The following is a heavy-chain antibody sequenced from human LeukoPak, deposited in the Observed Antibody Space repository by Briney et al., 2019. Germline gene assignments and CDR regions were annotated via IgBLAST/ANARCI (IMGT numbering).Heavy chain of an antibody. J-gene: IGHJ6*03. Sequence: GGSLRLSCAASGFTFSSYWMSWVRQAPGKGLEWVANIKQDGSEKYSVDSVKGRFTVSRDNAKNSLYMQMNSLRAEDTAVYYCARVMSASVWRSYGSYYYYYYMDIWGKGTTVTVSS. V-gene: IGHV3-7*01. CDR3: ARVMSASVWRSYGSYYYYYYMDI. D-gene: IGHD3-16*01. CDR1: GFTFSSYW. CDR2: IKQDGSEK.